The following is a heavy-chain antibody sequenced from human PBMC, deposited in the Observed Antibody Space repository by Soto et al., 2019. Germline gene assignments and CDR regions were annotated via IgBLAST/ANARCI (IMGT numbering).Heavy chain of an antibody. CDR3: ARDPSGNWNDVDYYYGMDV. V-gene: IGHV3-30-3*01. CDR2: ISYDGSNK. Sequence: GGSLRLSCAASGFTFSSYAMHWVRQAPGKGLEWVAVISYDGSNKYYADSVKGRFTISRDNSKNTLYLQMNSLRAEDTAVYYCARDPSGNWNDVDYYYGMDVWGQGTTVTV. D-gene: IGHD1-20*01. CDR1: GFTFSSYA. J-gene: IGHJ6*02.